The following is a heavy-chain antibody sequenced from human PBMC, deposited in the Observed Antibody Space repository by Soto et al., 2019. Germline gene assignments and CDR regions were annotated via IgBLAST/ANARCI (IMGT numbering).Heavy chain of an antibody. D-gene: IGHD3-16*02. Sequence: ASVKVSCKASGYTFTGYYMHWVRQAPGQGLEWMGWINPNSGGTNYAQKFQGRVTMTRDTSISTAYMELSRLRSDDTAVYYCARDHTIVTQHGHSYGMDLWGEATPVTVSS. V-gene: IGHV1-2*02. J-gene: IGHJ6*02. CDR1: GYTFTGYY. CDR3: ARDHTIVTQHGHSYGMDL. CDR2: INPNSGGT.